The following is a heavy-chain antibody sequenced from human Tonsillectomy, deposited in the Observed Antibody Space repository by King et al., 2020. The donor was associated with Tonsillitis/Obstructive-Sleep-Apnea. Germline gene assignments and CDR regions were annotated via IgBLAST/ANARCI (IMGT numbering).Heavy chain of an antibody. CDR3: GREGTSSIDS. CDR1: GFTLSDYW. V-gene: IGHV3-7*01. CDR2: IKQHGSEK. J-gene: IGHJ4*02. D-gene: IGHD1-1*01. Sequence: VQLVESGGGLVQPGGSLRLSCAASGFTLSDYWMTWVRQAPGKGLEWVTNIKQHGSEKHYVDSVKGRFTISRDNAENSLYLQMDSLRVEDTAVYYCGREGTSSIDSWGQGTLVTVSS.